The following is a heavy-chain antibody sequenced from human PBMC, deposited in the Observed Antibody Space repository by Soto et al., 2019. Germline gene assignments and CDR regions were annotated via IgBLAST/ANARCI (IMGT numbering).Heavy chain of an antibody. Sequence: QVQLVQSGGEVKKPGASVKVSCNTSGYPFVNYGIAWVRQAPRQGLEWMGWINVYSGNTDYAQKFRDRITVTTDTSMSTAYMELRGLSSDDTGVYYCARIKASSMDFWGQGTALTVSS. CDR1: GYPFVNYG. CDR2: INVYSGNT. CDR3: ARIKASSMDF. D-gene: IGHD3-16*01. J-gene: IGHJ6*02. V-gene: IGHV1-18*01.